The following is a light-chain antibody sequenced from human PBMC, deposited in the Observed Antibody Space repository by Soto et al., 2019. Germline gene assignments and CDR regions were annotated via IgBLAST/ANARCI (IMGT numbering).Light chain of an antibody. CDR1: QGIRDA. J-gene: IGKJ4*01. CDR2: DAY. V-gene: IGKV1-6*01. CDR3: MQDYSFPLT. Sequence: IQMTQSPSSLSASVGDRVTITCRASQGIRDALGWYQQKPGKAHKLLIYDAYSLQSGVQSRFSGSGSGSLFTLTIRSLQPEDFATYYCMQDYSFPLTFGGGTKVDIK.